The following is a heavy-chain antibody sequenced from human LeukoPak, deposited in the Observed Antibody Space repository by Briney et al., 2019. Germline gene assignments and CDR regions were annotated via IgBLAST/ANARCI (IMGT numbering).Heavy chain of an antibody. CDR1: GGSISSYY. V-gene: IGHV4-59*01. J-gene: IGHJ1*01. D-gene: IGHD3-16*01. CDR3: ASLGGAGSLQH. Sequence: SETLSLTCTVSGGSISSYYWSWIRQPPGKGLEWIGYIYYSGSTNYNPSLKSRVTISVDTSKNQFSLKLSSVTAAGTAVYYCASLGGAGSLQHWGQGTLVTVSS. CDR2: IYYSGST.